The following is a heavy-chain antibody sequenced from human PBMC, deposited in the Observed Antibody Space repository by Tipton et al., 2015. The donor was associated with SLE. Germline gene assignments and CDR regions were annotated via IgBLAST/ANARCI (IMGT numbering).Heavy chain of an antibody. J-gene: IGHJ4*02. V-gene: IGHV3-30*02. Sequence: SLRLSCAASGFTFSSYGMHWVRQAPGKGLEWVAFIRYDGSNKYYADSVKGRFTISRDNSKNTLYLQMNSLKTEDTAVYYCTTDALVVPAATPRYWGQGTLXXVXS. CDR1: GFTFSSYG. CDR3: TTDALVVPAATPRY. D-gene: IGHD2-2*01. CDR2: IRYDGSNK.